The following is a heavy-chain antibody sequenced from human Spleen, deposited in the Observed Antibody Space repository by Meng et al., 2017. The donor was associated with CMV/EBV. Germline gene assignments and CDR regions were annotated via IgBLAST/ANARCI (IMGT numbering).Heavy chain of an antibody. CDR2: ISSSGSTI. D-gene: IGHD3-16*01. V-gene: IGHV3-48*03. J-gene: IGHJ3*02. CDR3: ARGYAGSRGFSAFDI. CDR1: GFTFSSYE. Sequence: GGSLRLSCAASGFTFSSYEMNWVRQAPGKGLEWVSYISSSGSTIYYADSVKGRFTNSRDNAKNSLYLQMNSLRAEDTAVYYYARGYAGSRGFSAFDIWGQGTMVTVSS.